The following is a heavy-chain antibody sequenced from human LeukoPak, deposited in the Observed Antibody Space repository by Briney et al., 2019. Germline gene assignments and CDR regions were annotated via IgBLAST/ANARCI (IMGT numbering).Heavy chain of an antibody. D-gene: IGHD2-15*01. Sequence: SETLSLTCAVSGGSISSNSYYWGWIRQPPGKGLEWIGSIFYSGSTYYNPSLKSRVTTSVDTSKNQFSLNLSSVTAADTAVYYCAIVQTAVGLRFDYWGQGTLVTVSS. V-gene: IGHV4-39*07. J-gene: IGHJ4*02. CDR1: GGSISSNSYY. CDR3: AIVQTAVGLRFDY. CDR2: IFYSGST.